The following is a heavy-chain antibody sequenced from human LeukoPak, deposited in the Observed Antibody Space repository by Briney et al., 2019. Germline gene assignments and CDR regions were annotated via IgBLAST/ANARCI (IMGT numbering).Heavy chain of an antibody. Sequence: SETLSLTCTVSGGSISSYYWSWIRQPPGKGLECIGYIYDSGSTNYNPSLKSRVSISVDTSRNQFSLKLSSVTAADTAVYYCARHGGSYSFDYWGQGTLVTVSS. CDR1: GGSISSYY. J-gene: IGHJ4*02. V-gene: IGHV4-59*08. CDR2: IYDSGST. D-gene: IGHD1-26*01. CDR3: ARHGGSYSFDY.